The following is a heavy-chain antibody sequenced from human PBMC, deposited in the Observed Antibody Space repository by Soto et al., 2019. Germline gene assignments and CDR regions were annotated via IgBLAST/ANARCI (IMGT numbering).Heavy chain of an antibody. CDR1: GYTFTGYY. CDR2: INPNNGGT. Sequence: ASVKVSCKASGYTFTGYYMHWVRQAPGQGLEWMGWINPNNGGTNYAQKFQGRVTMTRDTSISTAYMELSRLRSDDTAVYYCARDDYGDDGRDYWGQGTLVTVSS. V-gene: IGHV1-2*02. D-gene: IGHD4-17*01. J-gene: IGHJ4*02. CDR3: ARDDYGDDGRDY.